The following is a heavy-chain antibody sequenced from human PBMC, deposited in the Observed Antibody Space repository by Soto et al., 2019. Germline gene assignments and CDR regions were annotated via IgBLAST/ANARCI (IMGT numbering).Heavy chain of an antibody. D-gene: IGHD1-1*01. CDR2: LYWNDDN. V-gene: IGHV2-5*01. J-gene: IGHJ5*02. Sequence: KESGPTLVKPTQTLTLNCTVSGFSLTTYEMGVAWIRQPPGKALEWLALLYWNDDNRYSPSLKTRLTLTKDTSKNQVILTMTDMEPEDTATYYCVHTSGWTPTTWGQGTLVTVSS. CDR3: VHTSGWTPTT. CDR1: GFSLTTYEMG.